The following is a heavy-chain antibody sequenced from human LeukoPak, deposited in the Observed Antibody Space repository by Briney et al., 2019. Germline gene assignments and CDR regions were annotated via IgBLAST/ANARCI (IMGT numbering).Heavy chain of an antibody. CDR3: ARDKRVGATMGGPAAFDI. Sequence: SVKVSCKASGGTFSSYAISWVRQAPGQGLEWMGGIIPIFGTANYAQKFQGRVTITADESTSTAYMELSSLRSEDTAVYYCARDKRVGATMGGPAAFDIWGQGTMVTVSS. CDR1: GGTFSSYA. V-gene: IGHV1-69*01. J-gene: IGHJ3*02. CDR2: IIPIFGTA. D-gene: IGHD1-26*01.